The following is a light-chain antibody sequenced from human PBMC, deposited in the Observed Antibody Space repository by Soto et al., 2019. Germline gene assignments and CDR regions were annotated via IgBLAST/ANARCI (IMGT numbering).Light chain of an antibody. Sequence: ESVLTQSPGTLSLSPGERATLSCRASQSVSSYYLAWYQQKPGQAPRLLIYGASTRATGIPDRFSGSGSGTDFTLSISRLEPEDFAVYYCQQFGGSSYSFGQGTKLEIK. CDR3: QQFGGSSYS. CDR1: QSVSSYY. CDR2: GAS. J-gene: IGKJ2*03. V-gene: IGKV3-20*01.